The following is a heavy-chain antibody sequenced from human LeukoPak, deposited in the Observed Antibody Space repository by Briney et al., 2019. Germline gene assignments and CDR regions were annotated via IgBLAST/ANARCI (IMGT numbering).Heavy chain of an antibody. V-gene: IGHV4-4*07. J-gene: IGHJ5*02. CDR3: ARRVRRAYYYYGSGSYYNGWFDP. CDR1: GGSISSYY. Sequence: PSETLSLTCTVSGGSISSYYWSWIRQPAGKGLEWIGRIYTSGSTNYNPSLKSRVTISVDTSKNQFSLKLSSVTAADTAVYYCARRVRRAYYYYGSGSYYNGWFDPWGQGTLVTVSS. D-gene: IGHD3-10*01. CDR2: IYTSGST.